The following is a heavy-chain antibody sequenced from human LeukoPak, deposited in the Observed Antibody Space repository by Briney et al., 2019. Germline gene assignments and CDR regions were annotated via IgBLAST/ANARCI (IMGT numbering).Heavy chain of an antibody. D-gene: IGHD2-2*01. CDR1: GFTFSSYG. J-gene: IGHJ5*02. CDR2: ISYDGSNK. CDR3: AKAGSAANNWFDP. V-gene: IGHV3-30*18. Sequence: PGRSLRLSCAASGFTFSSYGMHWVRQAPGKGLEWVAVISYDGSNKYYADSVKGRFTISRDNSKNTLYLQMNSLRAEDTAVYYCAKAGSAANNWFDPWGQGTLVTVSS.